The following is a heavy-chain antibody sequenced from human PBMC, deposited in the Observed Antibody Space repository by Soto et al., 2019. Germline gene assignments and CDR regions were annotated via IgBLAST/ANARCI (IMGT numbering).Heavy chain of an antibody. J-gene: IGHJ6*02. D-gene: IGHD2-2*01. CDR2: IIPIFGTA. Sequence: SVKVSCKASGGTFSSYAISWVRQAPGQGLEWMGGIIPIFGTADYAQKFQGRVTITADESTSTAYMELSSLRSEDTAVYYCATRAMDQLLRAQYYYYYPGLDVWGQGTKVTASS. CDR1: GGTFSSYA. CDR3: ATRAMDQLLRAQYYYYYPGLDV. V-gene: IGHV1-69*13.